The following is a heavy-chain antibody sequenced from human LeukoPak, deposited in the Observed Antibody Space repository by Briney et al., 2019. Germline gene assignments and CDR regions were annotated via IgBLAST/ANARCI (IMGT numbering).Heavy chain of an antibody. V-gene: IGHV1-2*02. J-gene: IGHJ4*02. CDR3: AQSSGWHSVKY. D-gene: IGHD6-19*01. CDR2: INPNSGGA. CDR1: GHTFTGYY. Sequence: ASVKVSCKASGHTFTGYYIHWVRQAPGQGIEWMGWINPNSGGANHAQKYQGRVSMRRDTSISTAYMERSRLRSDDTCVYYCAQSSGWHSVKYWGQRTLVTVSS.